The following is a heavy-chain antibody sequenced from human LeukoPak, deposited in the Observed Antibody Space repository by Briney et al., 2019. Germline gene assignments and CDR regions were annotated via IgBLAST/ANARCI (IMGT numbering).Heavy chain of an antibody. CDR2: INHSGST. D-gene: IGHD3-16*01. Sequence: SETLSLTCAVYGGSFSGYYWSWIRQPPGKGLEWIGEINHSGSTNYNPSLKSRVTTSVDTSKNQFSLKLSSVTAADTAVYYCARATWGNDYWGQGTLVTVSS. V-gene: IGHV4-34*01. CDR3: ARATWGNDY. CDR1: GGSFSGYY. J-gene: IGHJ4*02.